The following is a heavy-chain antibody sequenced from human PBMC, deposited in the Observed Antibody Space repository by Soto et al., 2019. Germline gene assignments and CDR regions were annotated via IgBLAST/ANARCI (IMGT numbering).Heavy chain of an antibody. D-gene: IGHD6-19*01. CDR1: GFTFSSYG. J-gene: IGHJ1*01. CDR3: AKPHEIQWLVGYFQH. Sequence: PGGSLRLSCAASGFTFSSYGMHWVRQAPGKGLEWVAVISYDGSNKYYADSVKGRFTISRDNSKNTLYLQMNSLRAEDTAVYYCAKPHEIQWLVGYFQHWGQGTLVTVSS. CDR2: ISYDGSNK. V-gene: IGHV3-30*18.